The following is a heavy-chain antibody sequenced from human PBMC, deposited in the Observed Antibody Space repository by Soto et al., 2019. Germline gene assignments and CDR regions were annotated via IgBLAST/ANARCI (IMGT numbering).Heavy chain of an antibody. Sequence: PGGSLRLSCAASGFTFSSYGMHWVRQAPGKGLEWVAVIWYDGSNKYYADSVKGRFTISRDNSKNTLYLQMNSLGAEDTAVYYCARAAGYSYATGYYYYGMDVWGQGTKVTVSS. D-gene: IGHD5-18*01. V-gene: IGHV3-33*01. J-gene: IGHJ6*02. CDR1: GFTFSSYG. CDR3: ARAAGYSYATGYYYYGMDV. CDR2: IWYDGSNK.